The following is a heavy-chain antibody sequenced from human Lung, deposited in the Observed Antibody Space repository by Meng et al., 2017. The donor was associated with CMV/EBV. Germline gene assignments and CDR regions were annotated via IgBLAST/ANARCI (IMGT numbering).Heavy chain of an antibody. J-gene: IGHJ6*02. V-gene: IGHV3-30*02. D-gene: IGHD2-15*01. CDR2: IQYDGSNK. CDR1: GFAFNSYG. Sequence: SCEASGFAFNSYGMHWVRQAPGKGLAWVAFIQYDGSNKYYADSVKGRFTISRDNSKNTLYVQMNSLRAEDTAVYYCAKDREQWWWGYYGMDIWGQGTXVT. CDR3: AKDREQWWWGYYGMDI.